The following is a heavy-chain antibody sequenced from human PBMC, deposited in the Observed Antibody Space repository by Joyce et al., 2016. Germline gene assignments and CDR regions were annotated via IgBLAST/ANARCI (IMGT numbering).Heavy chain of an antibody. CDR1: GFASFTDYY. CDR2: ICSSESPM. CDR3: ARDRVQWSFGAVSNHFYMDV. V-gene: IGHV3-11*04. J-gene: IGHJ6*03. D-gene: IGHD3-16*01. Sequence: QVQLVESGGGVAKPGGSLRLSCVASGFASFTDYYMSWIRQGPGKGLEGGAYICSSESPMYYADAGKGRFTVARDNSKNSLFLHMYNLRVEDSAVYYCARDRVQWSFGAVSNHFYMDVWGKGTAVAVAS.